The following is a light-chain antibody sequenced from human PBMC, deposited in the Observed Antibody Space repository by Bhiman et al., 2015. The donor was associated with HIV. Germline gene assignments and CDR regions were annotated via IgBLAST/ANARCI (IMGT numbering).Light chain of an antibody. CDR1: RSDIGNYGY. Sequence: QSALTQPASVSGSPGESITISCTGTRSDIGNYGYVSWYQHLPGTAPKLLIFENNKRPSGIPDRFSGSKSGTSATLGITGLQTGDEGDYYCGTWDRSLSAGGVFGTGTKVTVL. J-gene: IGLJ1*01. CDR2: ENN. CDR3: GTWDRSLSAGGV. V-gene: IGLV1-51*02.